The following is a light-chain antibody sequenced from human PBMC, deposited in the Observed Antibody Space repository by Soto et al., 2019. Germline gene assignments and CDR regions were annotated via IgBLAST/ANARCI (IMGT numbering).Light chain of an antibody. CDR3: QSYDSSLRGV. V-gene: IGLV1-40*01. Sequence: HSVLTQPPSVSGAPGQRGTISCTGSSANIGAGYDVHWYQQLPGTAPKLLIYGNSNRPSGVPDRFSGSKSGTSASLAITGLQAEDEADYYCQSYDSSLRGVFGGGTKLTVI. CDR1: SANIGAGYD. J-gene: IGLJ3*02. CDR2: GNS.